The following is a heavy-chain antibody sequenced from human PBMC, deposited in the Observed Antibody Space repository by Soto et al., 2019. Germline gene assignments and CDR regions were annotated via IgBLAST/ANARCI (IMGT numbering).Heavy chain of an antibody. D-gene: IGHD3-22*01. CDR1: GGSISISSYY. V-gene: IGHV4-39*01. CDR3: ARQGSASYYDSSGLYYDAFDI. CDR2: IYYSGST. J-gene: IGHJ3*02. Sequence: PSETLSLTCTVSGGSISISSYYWGCIRQPPGKGLEWIGSIYYSGSTYYNPSLKSRVTISVDTSKNQFSLKLSSVTAADTAVYYCARQGSASYYDSSGLYYDAFDIWGQGTMVTVSS.